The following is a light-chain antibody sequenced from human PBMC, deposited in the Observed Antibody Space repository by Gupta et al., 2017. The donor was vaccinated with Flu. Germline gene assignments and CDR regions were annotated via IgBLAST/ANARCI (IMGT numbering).Light chain of an antibody. CDR3: SSYTSSSTPYV. V-gene: IGLV2-14*01. Sequence: QXALTQPXSXSXXPXXXITXXCXXTSSDVGGYNYVSWYQQHPGKAPKLMIYEVSNRPSGVSNRFSGSKSGNTASLTISGLQAEDEADYYCSSYTSSSTPYVFGTGTKVTVL. CDR1: SSDVGGYNY. J-gene: IGLJ1*01. CDR2: EVS.